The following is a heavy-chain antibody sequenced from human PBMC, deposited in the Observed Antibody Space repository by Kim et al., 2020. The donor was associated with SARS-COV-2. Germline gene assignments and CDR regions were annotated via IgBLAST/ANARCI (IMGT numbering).Heavy chain of an antibody. Sequence: SETLSLTCTVSGGSISSSSYYWGWIRQPPGKGLEWIGSIYYSGSTYYNPSLKSRVTISVDTSKNQFSLKLSSVTAADTAVYYCARGKVYRGATTVRTFDYWGQGTLVTVSS. CDR2: IYYSGST. CDR3: ARGKVYRGATTVRTFDY. CDR1: GGSISSSSYY. V-gene: IGHV4-39*07. D-gene: IGHD1-26*01. J-gene: IGHJ4*02.